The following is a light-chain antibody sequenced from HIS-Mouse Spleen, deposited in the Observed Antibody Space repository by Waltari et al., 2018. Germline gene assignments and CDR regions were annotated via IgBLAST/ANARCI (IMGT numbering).Light chain of an antibody. CDR1: NIGSKS. V-gene: IGLV3-21*03. CDR2: DDS. Sequence: SYVLTQPPSVSVAPGKTARITCGGNNIGSKSVHWYQQKPGQAPVLVVYDDSDRPSGIPEPFSGSNSGNTATLTISRVEAGDEADYYCQVLDSSSDHVVFGGGTKLTVL. CDR3: QVLDSSSDHVV. J-gene: IGLJ2*01.